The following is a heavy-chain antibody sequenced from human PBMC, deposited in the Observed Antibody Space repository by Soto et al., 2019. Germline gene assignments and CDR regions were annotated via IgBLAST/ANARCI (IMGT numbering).Heavy chain of an antibody. Sequence: QVQLQESGPGLVKPSETLSLTCTVSGGSVSSGSYYWSWIRQPPGKGLEWIGSIYYSGSTNYNPSLKSRLTISVDTSKNQFSLTLTSVPAADTAVYYWASYSSGWYDVSYWGQGTLVTVPS. CDR2: IYYSGST. V-gene: IGHV4-61*01. CDR1: GGSVSSGSYY. D-gene: IGHD6-19*01. CDR3: ASYSSGWYDVSY. J-gene: IGHJ4*02.